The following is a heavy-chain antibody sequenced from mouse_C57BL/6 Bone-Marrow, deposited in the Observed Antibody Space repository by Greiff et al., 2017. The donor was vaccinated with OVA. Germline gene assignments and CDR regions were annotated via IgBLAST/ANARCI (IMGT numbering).Heavy chain of an antibody. CDR3: ARERITTVEMDY. Sequence: ESGPGLVKPSQSLSLTCSVTGYSITSGYYWNWIRQFPGNKLEWMGYISYDGSNNYNPSLKNRISITRDTSQNQFFLTLNSVTTEDTATYYCARERITTVEMDYWGQGTSVTVSS. D-gene: IGHD1-1*01. J-gene: IGHJ4*01. CDR2: ISYDGSN. V-gene: IGHV3-6*01. CDR1: GYSITSGYY.